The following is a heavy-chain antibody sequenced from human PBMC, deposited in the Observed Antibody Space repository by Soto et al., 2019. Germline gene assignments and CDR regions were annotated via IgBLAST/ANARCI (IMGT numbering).Heavy chain of an antibody. CDR3: AKDAVAGIRADWFDP. J-gene: IGHJ5*02. Sequence: GGSLRLSCAASGFTFSSYGMHWVRQAPGKGLEWVAVISYDGSNKYYADSVKGRFTISRDNSKNTLYLQMDSLRAEDTAVYYCAKDAVAGIRADWFDPWGQGTLVTVSS. CDR2: ISYDGSNK. CDR1: GFTFSSYG. D-gene: IGHD6-19*01. V-gene: IGHV3-30*18.